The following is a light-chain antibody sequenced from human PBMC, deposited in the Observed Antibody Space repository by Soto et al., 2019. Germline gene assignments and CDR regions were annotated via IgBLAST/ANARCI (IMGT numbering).Light chain of an antibody. V-gene: IGKV1-39*01. Sequence: DIPMTQSPSSLSVSVGDRVTISCRASQSISSYLNWYQQKPGKATKLLIYAASSLQSGVPARFSGSGSGTDFTLTISSLQPEDFATYYCQQSYSTLWTFGRGTKVEIK. CDR2: AAS. CDR1: QSISSY. CDR3: QQSYSTLWT. J-gene: IGKJ1*01.